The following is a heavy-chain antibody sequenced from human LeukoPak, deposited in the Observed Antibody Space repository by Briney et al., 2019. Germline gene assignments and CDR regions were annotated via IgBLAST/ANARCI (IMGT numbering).Heavy chain of an antibody. CDR1: RGSFSGYY. D-gene: IGHD2-8*02. V-gene: IGHV4-34*01. J-gene: IGHJ4*02. Sequence: SETLSLTCAVYRGSFSGYYWSWLRQPPGKGLEWIGEIHHSGSTNYNPSLKSRVTISVDTSKNQFSLNLSSVTAADTAVYYCVREAYYFRPGSPGGLWGQGTLVTVSS. CDR3: VREAYYFRPGSPGGL. CDR2: IHHSGST.